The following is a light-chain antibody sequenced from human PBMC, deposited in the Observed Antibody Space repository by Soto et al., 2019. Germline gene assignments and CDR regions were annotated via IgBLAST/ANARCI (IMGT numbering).Light chain of an antibody. CDR1: TGAVTSGHW. V-gene: IGLV7-46*01. CDR3: LLSYSGVRV. Sequence: VVTQEPSLTVSPGGTVTLTCGSNTGAVTSGHWTYWFQQKPGQAPRTLIFDTSNKQSWTPARFSGSLLGGKAALTLSGAQPDDEADYYCLLSYSGVRVFGGGTKLTVL. CDR2: DTS. J-gene: IGLJ3*02.